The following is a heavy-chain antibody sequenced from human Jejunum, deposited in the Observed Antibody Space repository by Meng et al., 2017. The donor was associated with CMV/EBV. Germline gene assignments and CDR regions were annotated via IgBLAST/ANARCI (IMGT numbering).Heavy chain of an antibody. Sequence: QVQLVQSGAEVKKPGASVKVSXKASAYTFAGYYMHWVRQAPGQGLEWMGRINPNSGGANYAQKFQGRVTMTRDTSISTAYMELSRLRSDDTAVYYCARDNYYGSPIYYKTGRFDPWGQGTLVTVSS. CDR3: ARDNYYGSPIYYKTGRFDP. CDR2: INPNSGGA. V-gene: IGHV1-2*06. D-gene: IGHD3-10*01. J-gene: IGHJ5*02. CDR1: AYTFAGYY.